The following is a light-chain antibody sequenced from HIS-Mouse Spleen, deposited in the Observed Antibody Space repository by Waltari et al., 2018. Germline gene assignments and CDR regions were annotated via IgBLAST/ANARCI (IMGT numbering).Light chain of an antibody. CDR2: LNSDGSH. Sequence: QLVLTQSPSASASLGASVKLTCTLSSRHSSYAIAWHQQQPEKGPRYLMKLNSDGSHSKGDGSPDRFSGSSSGAERYLTVSSLQSEDEADYYCQTWGTGIQVFGGGTKLTVL. CDR3: QTWGTGIQV. J-gene: IGLJ3*02. V-gene: IGLV4-69*01. CDR1: SRHSSYA.